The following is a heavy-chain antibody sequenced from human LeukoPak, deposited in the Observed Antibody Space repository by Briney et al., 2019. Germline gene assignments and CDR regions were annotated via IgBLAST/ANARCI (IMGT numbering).Heavy chain of an antibody. Sequence: GGSLRLSCAASGFTFSGYGMHWVRQAPGKGLEWVAFIRYDGSNKYYADSVKGRFTISRDNSKNTLYLQMNSLRAEDTAVYYCARYDFWSGYDGFDYWGQGTLVTVSS. V-gene: IGHV3-30*02. J-gene: IGHJ4*02. CDR3: ARYDFWSGYDGFDY. D-gene: IGHD3-3*01. CDR2: IRYDGSNK. CDR1: GFTFSGYG.